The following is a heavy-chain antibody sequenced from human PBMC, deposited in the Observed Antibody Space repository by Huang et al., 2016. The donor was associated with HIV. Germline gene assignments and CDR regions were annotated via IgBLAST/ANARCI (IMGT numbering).Heavy chain of an antibody. CDR3: AMDV. Sequence: EVQLVESGGGLVQPGGSLRLSCVASGFTFSSSWIHWVRQAPGKGLVWVSRISGDGASTHSADSVKGRFTIARDNAKNTLFLQMNSLRAEDTAVYYYAMDVWGQGTTVTVSS. V-gene: IGHV3-74*01. J-gene: IGHJ6*02. CDR1: GFTFSSSW. CDR2: ISGDGAST.